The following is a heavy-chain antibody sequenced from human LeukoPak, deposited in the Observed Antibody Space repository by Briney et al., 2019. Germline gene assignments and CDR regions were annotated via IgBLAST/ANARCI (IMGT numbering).Heavy chain of an antibody. CDR3: ATKQWLAPPPDS. CDR2: INTDGTVT. J-gene: IGHJ4*02. D-gene: IGHD6-19*01. Sequence: PGGSLRLSCAASGFTFSKYWFQWFRQPPGKGLKSVSRINTDGTVTTYADSVKGRFTVSRDNADNTMFLQMNSVRDEDTAVYYCATKQWLAPPPDSWGQGTPVTVSS. V-gene: IGHV3-74*01. CDR1: GFTFSKYW.